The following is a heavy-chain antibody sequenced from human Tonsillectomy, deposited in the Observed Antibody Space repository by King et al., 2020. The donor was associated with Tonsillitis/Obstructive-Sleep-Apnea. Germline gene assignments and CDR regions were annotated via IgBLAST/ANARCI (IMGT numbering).Heavy chain of an antibody. J-gene: IGHJ6*03. CDR2: IKSKIDDGTT. D-gene: IGHD6-6*01. CDR1: TFTLSNAW. CDR3: TKDRIKALVLGYYYYSMDV. Sequence: VQLVESGGGLVKRGGSLRLSCAASTFTLSNAWMSWVRQAPGKGLEWVGRIKSKIDDGTTDYAAPVKGRFTISRDDSKNTLYLQMNSLKTEDTGVYYCTKDRIKALVLGYYYYSMDVWGKGTTVTVSS. V-gene: IGHV3-15*01.